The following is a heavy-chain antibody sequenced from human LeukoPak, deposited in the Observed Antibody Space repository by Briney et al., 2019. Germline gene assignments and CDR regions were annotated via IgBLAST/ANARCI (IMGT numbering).Heavy chain of an antibody. J-gene: IGHJ4*02. V-gene: IGHV1-69*05. CDR1: GGTFSSYA. CDR2: IIPIFGTA. Sequence: ASVKVSCKASGGTFSSYAISWVRQAPGQGLEWMGGIIPIFGTANYAQKLQGRVTMTTDTSTSTAYMELRSLRSDDTAVYYCARDPRFDYWGQGTLVTVSS. CDR3: ARDPRFDY.